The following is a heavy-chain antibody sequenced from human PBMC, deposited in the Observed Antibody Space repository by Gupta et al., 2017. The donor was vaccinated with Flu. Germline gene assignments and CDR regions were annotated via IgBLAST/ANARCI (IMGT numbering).Heavy chain of an antibody. CDR1: GGSISRNSDY. Sequence: QVQLQESGPGLVKPSETLSLTCIVSGGSISRNSDYWGWIRQPPGNGLEWLGSIYYSGNTYYNPALKSRVTISRTSKNQFSLTLSSVTAADTAVYYCARHFVGYCSGGTCYDENDYWGQGTLVTVSS. J-gene: IGHJ4*02. V-gene: IGHV4-39*01. CDR3: ARHFVGYCSGGTCYDENDY. CDR2: IYYSGNT. D-gene: IGHD2-15*01.